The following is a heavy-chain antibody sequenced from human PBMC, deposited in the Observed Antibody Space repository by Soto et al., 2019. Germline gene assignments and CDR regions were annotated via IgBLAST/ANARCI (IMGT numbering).Heavy chain of an antibody. CDR1: GYTFTSYY. CDR3: ARSRGGGYCSGGSCPKVYYYMDV. J-gene: IGHJ6*03. V-gene: IGHV1-46*01. Sequence: ASVKVSCKASGYTFTSYYMHWVRQAPGQGLEWMGIINPSGGSTSYAQKFQGRVTMTRDTSTGTVYMELSSLRSEDTAVYYCARSRGGGYCSGGSCPKVYYYMDVWGKGTTVTVSS. CDR2: INPSGGST. D-gene: IGHD2-15*01.